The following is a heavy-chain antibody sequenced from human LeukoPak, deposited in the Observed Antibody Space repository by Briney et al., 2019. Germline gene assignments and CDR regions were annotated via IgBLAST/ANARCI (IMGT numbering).Heavy chain of an antibody. Sequence: ASVKVSCTASGYIFTTYYVHWVRQAPGQGLEWMGFINPSGGSTSYAQKFQGRVTMTRVASASTVYMELSSLRSDDTAVYYCARNVDSGLDYWGQGGLVTVSS. J-gene: IGHJ4*02. CDR1: GYIFTTYY. V-gene: IGHV1-46*03. CDR2: INPSGGST. CDR3: ARNVDSGLDY. D-gene: IGHD3-10*01.